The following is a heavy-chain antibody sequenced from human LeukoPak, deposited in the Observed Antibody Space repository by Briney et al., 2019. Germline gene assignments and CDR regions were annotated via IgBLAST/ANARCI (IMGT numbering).Heavy chain of an antibody. J-gene: IGHJ4*02. CDR2: ISSSGSTK. CDR3: ARERTPKHYYGSGSYDRYFDY. Sequence: PGGSLRLSCAASGFTLSDYYMAWIRQPPGKGLEWISFISSSGSTKYYADSVKGRFTISRDTTQNSLYLQMNSLRAEDTAVYYCARERTPKHYYGSGSYDRYFDYWGQGTLVTVSS. V-gene: IGHV3-11*04. D-gene: IGHD3-10*01. CDR1: GFTLSDYY.